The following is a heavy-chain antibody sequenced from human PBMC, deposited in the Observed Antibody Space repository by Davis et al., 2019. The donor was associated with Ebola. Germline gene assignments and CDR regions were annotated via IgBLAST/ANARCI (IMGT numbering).Heavy chain of an antibody. CDR3: AGASWGGSGRSGWYSL. J-gene: IGHJ4*02. D-gene: IGHD6-19*01. CDR1: GFTFSSYG. Sequence: PGGSLRLSCAASGFTFSSYGMHWVRQAPGKGLEWVAVIWYDGSNKYYADSVKGRFTISRDNSKNTLYLQMNSLRAEDTAVYYCAGASWGGSGRSGWYSLWGQGTLVTVSS. CDR2: IWYDGSNK. V-gene: IGHV3-33*01.